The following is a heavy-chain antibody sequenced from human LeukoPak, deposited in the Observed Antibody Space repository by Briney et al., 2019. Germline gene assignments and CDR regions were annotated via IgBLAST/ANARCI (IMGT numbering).Heavy chain of an antibody. D-gene: IGHD6-6*01. V-gene: IGHV3-48*04. CDR3: ARGLSGYSSSLGY. Sequence: GGSLRLSCAASGFTFSSYSMNWVRQAPGKGLEWVSYISSSSSTIYYADSVKGRFTISRDNAKNTLYLQMNSLRAEDTAVYYCARGLSGYSSSLGYWGQGTLVTVSS. CDR2: ISSSSSTI. CDR1: GFTFSSYS. J-gene: IGHJ4*02.